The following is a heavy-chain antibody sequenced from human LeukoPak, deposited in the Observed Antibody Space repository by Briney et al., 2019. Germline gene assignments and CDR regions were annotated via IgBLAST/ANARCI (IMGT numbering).Heavy chain of an antibody. V-gene: IGHV3-23*01. J-gene: IGHJ4*02. CDR2: ISGSGGST. D-gene: IGHD6-13*01. CDR3: AKAGRWYRPFDY. Sequence: PGGSLRLSCAASGFTFDDYGMSWVRQAPGKGLEWVSAISGSGGSTYYADSVKGRFTISRDNSKNTLYLQMNSLRAEDTAVYYCAKAGRWYRPFDYWGQGTLVTVSS. CDR1: GFTFDDYG.